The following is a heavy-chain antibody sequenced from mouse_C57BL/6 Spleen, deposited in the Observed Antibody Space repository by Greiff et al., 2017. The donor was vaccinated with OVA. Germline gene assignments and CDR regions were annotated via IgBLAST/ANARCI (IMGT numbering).Heavy chain of an antibody. J-gene: IGHJ2*01. CDR1: GFNITDYY. CDR3: ASYYYGSRGY. Sequence: VQLQQSGAELVKPGASVKLSCTASGFNITDYYMHWVKQRTEQGLEWIGRIDPEDGETKYAPKFQGKATITADTSSNTAYLQLSSLTSEDTAVYYCASYYYGSRGYWGQGTTLTVSS. CDR2: IDPEDGET. V-gene: IGHV14-2*01. D-gene: IGHD1-1*01.